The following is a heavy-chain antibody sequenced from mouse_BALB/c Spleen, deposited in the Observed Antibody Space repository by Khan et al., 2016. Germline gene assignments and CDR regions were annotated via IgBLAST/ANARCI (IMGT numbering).Heavy chain of an antibody. D-gene: IGHD2-14*01. Sequence: EVQLQESGPDLVKPGASVKISCKASGYSFTLYYMSWVKQSHGKSLEWIGRVNPNTDNINYNQEFKGKAILTVDKSSNTAYMELRSLTSEDSAFYFCARGYDFFASWCQWTLVTVSA. J-gene: IGHJ3*01. CDR2: VNPNTDNI. CDR1: GYSFTLYY. V-gene: IGHV1-26*01. CDR3: ARGYDFFAS.